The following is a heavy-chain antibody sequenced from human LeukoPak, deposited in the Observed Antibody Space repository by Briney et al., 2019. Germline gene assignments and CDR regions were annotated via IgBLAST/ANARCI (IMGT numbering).Heavy chain of an antibody. CDR3: AKDSHWILFDD. CDR1: GFTFTTYG. V-gene: IGHV3-23*01. D-gene: IGHD2-2*03. J-gene: IGHJ4*02. Sequence: QPGGSLRLSCSASGFTFTTYGMNWVRQAPGKGLKWVSGIGGSGTRTYYADSVKGRFTISRDNSKNTLYLQMNSLRDEDTAVYYCAKDSHWILFDDWGQGTLVTVSS. CDR2: IGGSGTRT.